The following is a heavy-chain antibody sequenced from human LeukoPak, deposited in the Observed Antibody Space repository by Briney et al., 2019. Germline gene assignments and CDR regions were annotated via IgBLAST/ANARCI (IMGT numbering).Heavy chain of an antibody. D-gene: IGHD6-13*01. Sequence: GGSLRLSCAASGFTFSSDAMSWVRQAPGKGREWVSAISGSGGSTYYGDSGKGRFTISRDNSKTTLYLQMNSLRAADTAVYYCAKSRRIAPAGTRDWFAPWGQGTLVPVSS. CDR2: ISGSGGST. CDR1: GFTFSSDA. J-gene: IGHJ5*02. V-gene: IGHV3-23*02. CDR3: AKSRRIAPAGTRDWFAP.